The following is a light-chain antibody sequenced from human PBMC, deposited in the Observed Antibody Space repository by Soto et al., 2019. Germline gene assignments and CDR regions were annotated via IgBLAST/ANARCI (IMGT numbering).Light chain of an antibody. V-gene: IGKV1-39*01. Sequence: DIQMTQSPFSLYASVGARVTITCRASQTLSTYLGWYQQKPGKDPELLIYDASSLQGGVPSRFSGGGSWTDLTLNISSLQPEDFATYYCQHSYITPPTFGNGTKVDIK. J-gene: IGKJ1*01. CDR3: QHSYITPPT. CDR1: QTLSTY. CDR2: DAS.